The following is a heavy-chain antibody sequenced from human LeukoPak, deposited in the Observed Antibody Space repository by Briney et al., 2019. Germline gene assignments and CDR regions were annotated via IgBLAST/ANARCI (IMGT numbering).Heavy chain of an antibody. Sequence: GGSLRLSCAASGFTFSSHWMHWVRQAPGKGLVWVSRINGAGSSTSYSDSVKGRFTVSRDNAKNTLNLQMNSLRAEDTAVYYCARDLFFSDAGYSSGWRAEYFHHWGQGTLVTVSS. CDR3: ARDLFFSDAGYSSGWRAEYFHH. CDR2: INGAGSST. J-gene: IGHJ1*01. V-gene: IGHV3-74*01. D-gene: IGHD6-19*01. CDR1: GFTFSSHW.